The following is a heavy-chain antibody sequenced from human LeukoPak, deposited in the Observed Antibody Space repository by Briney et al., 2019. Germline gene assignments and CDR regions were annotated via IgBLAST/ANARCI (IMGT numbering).Heavy chain of an antibody. V-gene: IGHV3-30*02. Sequence: PGGSLRLSCAASGFTFRSYGMHWVRQAPGKGLEWVAFIRYDGNSNYYADSVQGRFTISRDNSRSTLYLRVNSLRAEDTAVYYCAKEEVISGNHGVYFDYWGQGTLVTVSS. CDR3: AKEEVISGNHGVYFDY. D-gene: IGHD3-22*01. J-gene: IGHJ4*02. CDR2: IRYDGNSN. CDR1: GFTFRSYG.